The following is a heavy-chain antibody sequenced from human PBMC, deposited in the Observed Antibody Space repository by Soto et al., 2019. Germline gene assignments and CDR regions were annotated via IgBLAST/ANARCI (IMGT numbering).Heavy chain of an antibody. Sequence: QVHLVESGGGVVQPGRSLRLSCAASGLTFSNNGMQWVRQAPGKGLEWMGVISYEGSEKYYAGSVKGRFTISRDNSKNTLYLQMDTLRAEDTAIYYCVKDKGAAAGFDYWGQGILVTVSS. D-gene: IGHD6-13*01. CDR1: GLTFSNNG. J-gene: IGHJ4*02. CDR2: ISYEGSEK. CDR3: VKDKGAAAGFDY. V-gene: IGHV3-30*18.